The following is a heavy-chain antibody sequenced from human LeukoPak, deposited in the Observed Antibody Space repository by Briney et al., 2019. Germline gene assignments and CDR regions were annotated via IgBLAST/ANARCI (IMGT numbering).Heavy chain of an antibody. J-gene: IGHJ4*02. CDR3: AKRHPYSSSSYYFDY. CDR2: ISGSGGST. D-gene: IGHD6-13*01. V-gene: IGHV3-23*01. CDR1: GFTFSSYA. Sequence: GGSLRLSCAASGFTFSSYAMSWVRQAPGKGLEWVSAISGSGGSTYYADSVKGRLTISRDNSKNTLYLQMNSLRAEDTAVYYCAKRHPYSSSSYYFDYWGQGTLVTVSS.